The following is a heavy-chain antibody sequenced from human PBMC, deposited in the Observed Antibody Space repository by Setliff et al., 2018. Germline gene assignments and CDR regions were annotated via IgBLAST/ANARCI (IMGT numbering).Heavy chain of an antibody. CDR1: GGSISGSHYS. CDR2: TYYNGTA. CDR3: VRESRSTWYRRDF. J-gene: IGHJ4*02. Sequence: ASETLSLTCSVSGGSISGSHYSWVWMRQPPGKRLEWIGSTYYNGTAYYNPSPQSRVAISVDTSKNYFSLGVNSVTAADTAVYYCVRESRSTWYRRDFWGQGTLVTVSS. V-gene: IGHV4-39*02. D-gene: IGHD6-13*01.